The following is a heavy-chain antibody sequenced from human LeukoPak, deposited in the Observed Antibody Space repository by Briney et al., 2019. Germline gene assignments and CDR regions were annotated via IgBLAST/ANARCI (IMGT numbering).Heavy chain of an antibody. CDR1: GYTFTNYD. CDR3: ARVWGSIDY. D-gene: IGHD7-27*01. Sequence: ASVKVSCKTSGYTFTNYDINWVRQAAGQGLEWMGWMNPKSGNTGSAQRFQGRVTLTRDTSISTAYMELSSLRSEDTAVYYCARVWGSIDYWGQGTLVTVSS. V-gene: IGHV1-8*01. J-gene: IGHJ4*02. CDR2: MNPKSGNT.